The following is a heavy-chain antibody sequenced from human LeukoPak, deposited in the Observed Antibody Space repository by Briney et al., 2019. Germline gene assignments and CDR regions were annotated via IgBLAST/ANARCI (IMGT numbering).Heavy chain of an antibody. V-gene: IGHV3-71*01. CDR1: GFTFNYAW. J-gene: IGHJ4*02. CDR3: ARSIVVVTYYLDY. Sequence: GGSLRLSCAASGFTFNYAWMSWVRQAPGKGLEWVAFIRSKRYGGTIEYAASVKGRFTISRDDSKSTAYLQMNSLRTEDTAVYYCARSIVVVTYYLDYWGQGTLVTVSS. D-gene: IGHD2-21*02. CDR2: IRSKRYGGTI.